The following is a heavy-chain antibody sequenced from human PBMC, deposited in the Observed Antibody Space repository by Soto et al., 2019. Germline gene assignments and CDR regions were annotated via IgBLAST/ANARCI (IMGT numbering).Heavy chain of an antibody. CDR3: ARNERGYSYGTPDY. CDR1: GGSISSGGYY. V-gene: IGHV4-31*03. CDR2: IYYSGST. Sequence: QVQLQESGPGLVKPSQTLSLTCTVSGGSISSGGYYWSWIRQHPGKGLEWIGYIYYSGSTYYNPSFKGRVTISVDTSKNQFSRKLSSVTAAATAVYYCARNERGYSYGTPDYLGQGTLVTVSS. J-gene: IGHJ4*02. D-gene: IGHD5-18*01.